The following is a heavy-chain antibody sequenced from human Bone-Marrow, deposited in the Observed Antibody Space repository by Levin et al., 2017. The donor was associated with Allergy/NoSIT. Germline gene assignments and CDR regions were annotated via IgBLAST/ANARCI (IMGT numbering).Heavy chain of an antibody. V-gene: IGHV4-39*01. CDR2: IYYSGST. Sequence: SETLSLTCTVSGGSISSSSYYWGWIRQPPGKGLEWIGSIYYSGSTYYNPSLKSRVTISVDTSKNQFSLKLSSVTAADTAVYYCASRGYDSSGDDAFDIWGQGTMVTVSS. CDR1: GGSISSSSYY. J-gene: IGHJ3*02. D-gene: IGHD3-22*01. CDR3: ASRGYDSSGDDAFDI.